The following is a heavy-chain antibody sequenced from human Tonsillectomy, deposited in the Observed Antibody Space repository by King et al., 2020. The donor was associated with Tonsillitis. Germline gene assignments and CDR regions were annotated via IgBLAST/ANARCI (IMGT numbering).Heavy chain of an antibody. V-gene: IGHV4-59*01. CDR1: GGSISSYY. CDR3: ARTPAGTGGYFQH. CDR2: IYYSGST. J-gene: IGHJ1*01. Sequence: VQLQESGPGLVKPSETLSLTCTVSGGSISSYYWSWIRQPPGKGLEWIGYIYYSGSTNYNPSLKSRVTISVDTSKNQFSLKLSSVTAADTAVYYCARTPAGTGGYFQHWGQGTLVTVSS. D-gene: IGHD6-13*01.